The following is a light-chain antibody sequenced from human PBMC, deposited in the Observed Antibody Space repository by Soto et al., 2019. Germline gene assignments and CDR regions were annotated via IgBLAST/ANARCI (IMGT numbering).Light chain of an antibody. CDR3: CSYAGSYTYV. V-gene: IGLV2-11*01. Sequence: QSVLTQPRSVSGSPGQSVPISCTGTSSYVGGYNYVSWYQQHPGKAPKLMIYDVSKRPSGVPDRFSGSKSGNTASLTISGLQAEDEADYYCCSYAGSYTYVFGTGTKVTVL. CDR2: DVS. J-gene: IGLJ1*01. CDR1: SSYVGGYNY.